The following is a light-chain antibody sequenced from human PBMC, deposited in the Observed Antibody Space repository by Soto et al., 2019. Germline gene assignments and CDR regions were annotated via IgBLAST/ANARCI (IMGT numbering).Light chain of an antibody. CDR3: QQYNHWRT. J-gene: IGKJ1*01. CDR2: GAS. CDR1: QNLSSN. V-gene: IGKV3-15*01. Sequence: EIVMTQSPATLSVSPGERATLSCRASQNLSSNLAWYQQKPGQAPRLLIYGASTRATGIPARFSGSGSGTEFTLTISSLQSEDSAVYYCQQYNHWRTFGQGTKVEIK.